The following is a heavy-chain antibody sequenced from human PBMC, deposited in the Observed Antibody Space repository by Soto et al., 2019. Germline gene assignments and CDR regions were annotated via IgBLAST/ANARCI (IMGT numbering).Heavy chain of an antibody. V-gene: IGHV1-18*01. J-gene: IGHJ3*02. CDR2: ISAYNGNT. D-gene: IGHD3-22*01. Sequence: ASVKVSCKASGYTFTSYGISWVRQAPGQGLEWMGWISAYNGNTNYAQKLQGIVTMTTDTSTSTAYMELRSPRSDDTAVYFCVRDTSPSYDSSGYYYPHIWGQGTMVTVS. CDR1: GYTFTSYG. CDR3: VRDTSPSYDSSGYYYPHI.